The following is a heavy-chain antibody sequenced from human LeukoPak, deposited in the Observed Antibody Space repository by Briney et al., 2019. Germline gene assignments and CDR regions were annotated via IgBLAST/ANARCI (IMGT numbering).Heavy chain of an antibody. D-gene: IGHD5-24*01. CDR3: ARGRWLQPWGYFDY. CDR2: IIPIFGTA. CDR1: GGTFSSYA. Sequence: SVKVSCKASGGTFSSYATSWVRQAPGQGLEWMGGIIPIFGTANYAQKFQGRVTITTDESTSTAYMELNSLRSEDTAVYYCARGRWLQPWGYFDYWGQGTLVTVSS. J-gene: IGHJ4*02. V-gene: IGHV1-69*05.